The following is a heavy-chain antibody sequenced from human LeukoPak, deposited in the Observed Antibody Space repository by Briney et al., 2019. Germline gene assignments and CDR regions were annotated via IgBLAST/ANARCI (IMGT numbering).Heavy chain of an antibody. CDR1: GFTFSSYA. CDR3: VNPKIAAKYYFDY. Sequence: GGSLRLSCSASGFTFSSYAMHWVRQAPGKGLEYDSAISSNGGSTYYADSVKGRFTISRDNSKNTLYLQMSSLRAEDTAVYYCVNPKIAAKYYFDYWGQGTLVTVSS. J-gene: IGHJ4*02. D-gene: IGHD6-13*01. V-gene: IGHV3-64D*06. CDR2: ISSNGGST.